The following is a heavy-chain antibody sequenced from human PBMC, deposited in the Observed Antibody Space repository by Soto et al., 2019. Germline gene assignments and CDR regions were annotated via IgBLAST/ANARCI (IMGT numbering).Heavy chain of an antibody. CDR3: ARAKGIAARPDAFDI. CDR1: GFTVSSNY. V-gene: IGHV3-66*01. D-gene: IGHD6-6*01. Sequence: LRLSCAASGFTVSSNYMSWVRQAPGKGLEWVSVIYSGGSTYYADSVKGRFTISRDNSKNTLYLQMNSLRAEDTAVYYCARAKGIAARPDAFDIWGQGTMVTVS. CDR2: IYSGGST. J-gene: IGHJ3*02.